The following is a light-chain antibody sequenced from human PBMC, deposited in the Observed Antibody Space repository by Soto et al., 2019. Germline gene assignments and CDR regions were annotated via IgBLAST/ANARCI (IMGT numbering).Light chain of an antibody. CDR1: QSIGNF. J-gene: IGKJ5*01. V-gene: IGKV1-39*01. CDR2: AAS. CDR3: QQSYSTPIT. Sequence: DIQMTQSPSSLSASIGDRVTITCRASQSIGNFLNWYQQRPGKAPELLIYAASNLQSGVPSRFSGSGSGTDFTLTISSLQPEDFATYYCQQSYSTPITFGQGTRLEIK.